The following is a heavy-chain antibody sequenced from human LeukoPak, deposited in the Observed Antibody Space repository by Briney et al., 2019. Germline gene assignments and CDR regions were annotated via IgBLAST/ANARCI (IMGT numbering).Heavy chain of an antibody. CDR3: AREHSPSSSGVAGSRHFQH. D-gene: IGHD6-19*01. J-gene: IGHJ1*01. CDR2: IWYDGSNK. V-gene: IGHV3-33*01. Sequence: PGGSLRLSCAASGFTSSSYGMHWVRQAPGKGLEWVAVIWYDGSNKYYADSVKGRFTISRDNSKNTLYLQMNSLRAEDTAVYYCAREHSPSSSGVAGSRHFQHWGQGTLVTVSS. CDR1: GFTSSSYG.